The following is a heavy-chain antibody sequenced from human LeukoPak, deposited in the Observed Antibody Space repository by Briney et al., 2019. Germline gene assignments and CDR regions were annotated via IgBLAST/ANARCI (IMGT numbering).Heavy chain of an antibody. V-gene: IGHV3-21*04. CDR3: ARDHIRYSYSPYYYGMDV. J-gene: IGHJ6*02. D-gene: IGHD5-18*01. CDR2: ISSSSSYI. Sequence: KAGGSLRLSCAASGFTFSSYSMNWVRQAPGKGLEWVSSISSSSSYIYYADSVKGRFTISRDNSKNTLYLQMNSLRAEDTAVYYCARDHIRYSYSPYYYGMDVWGQGTTVTVSS. CDR1: GFTFSSYS.